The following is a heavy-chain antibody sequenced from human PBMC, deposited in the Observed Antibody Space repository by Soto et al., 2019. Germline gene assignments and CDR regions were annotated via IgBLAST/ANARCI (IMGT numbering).Heavy chain of an antibody. CDR3: ARGLGLHLGELPNDY. CDR2: ISSSSSYI. CDR1: GFTFSSYS. J-gene: IGHJ4*02. D-gene: IGHD3-16*01. V-gene: IGHV3-21*01. Sequence: GGSLRLSCAASGFTFSSYSMNWVRQAPGKGLEWVSSISSSSSYIYYADSVKGRFTISRDNAKNSLYLQMNSLRAEDTAVYYCARGLGLHLGELPNDYWGQGTLVTVSS.